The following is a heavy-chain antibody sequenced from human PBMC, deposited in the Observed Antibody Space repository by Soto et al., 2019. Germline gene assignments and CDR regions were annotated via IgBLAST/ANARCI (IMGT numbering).Heavy chain of an antibody. Sequence: PSETLSLTCTVSSGSISSGDFYWSWIRQPPGKGLEWIGYIYYGGNAYYSPSLTTRVTISRDTSKNRVSLELRSVTAADTAVYYCARVNVTLDFWGQGTLVTVSS. V-gene: IGHV4-30-4*01. D-gene: IGHD2-21*02. CDR2: IYYGGNA. CDR3: ARVNVTLDF. J-gene: IGHJ4*02. CDR1: SGSISSGDFY.